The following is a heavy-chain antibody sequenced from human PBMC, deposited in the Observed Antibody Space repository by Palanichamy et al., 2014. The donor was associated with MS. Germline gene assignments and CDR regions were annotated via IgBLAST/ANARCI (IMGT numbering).Heavy chain of an antibody. V-gene: IGHV3-11*01. D-gene: IGHD5-12*01. J-gene: IGHJ4*02. CDR2: ISSGGRTM. Sequence: QVQLVESGGSLVKPGGSLRLSCAASGFTFSDYYMSWIRQAPGKGLEWVSYISSGGRTMYYADSVKGRFTISRDNAKNSLYLHMNGLRAEDMAVYYCARGHSGYDRGEAEFDDWGQGTLVTVSS. CDR1: GFTFSDYY. CDR3: ARGHSGYDRGEAEFDD.